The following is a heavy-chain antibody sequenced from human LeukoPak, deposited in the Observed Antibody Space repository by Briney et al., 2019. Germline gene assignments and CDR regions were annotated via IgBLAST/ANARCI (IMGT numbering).Heavy chain of an antibody. J-gene: IGHJ4*02. CDR2: IGVAANT. CDR3: ARQNTPHGNFDY. D-gene: IGHD1-26*01. CDR1: GFTFSNYD. Sequence: HPGGSLRLSCAASGFTFSNYDMHWVRQAPGKGLEWVSAIGVAANTFYSGSVKGRFTISRENAKNSLYLLMSSLRAEDTAMYYCARQNTPHGNFDYWGQGTLVTVSS. V-gene: IGHV3-13*01.